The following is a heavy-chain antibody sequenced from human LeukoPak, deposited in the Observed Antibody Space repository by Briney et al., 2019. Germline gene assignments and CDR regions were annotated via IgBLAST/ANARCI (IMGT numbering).Heavy chain of an antibody. D-gene: IGHD3-22*01. CDR3: ARSSPGYYYDSSGLFDY. CDR2: ISYDGSNK. CDR1: GFTFSSYA. Sequence: GGSLRLSCAASGFTFSSYAMHWVRQAPGKGLEWVAVISYDGSNKYYADSMKGRFTISRDNSKNTLYLQMNSLRAEDTAVYYCARSSPGYYYDSSGLFDYWGQGTLVTVSS. V-gene: IGHV3-30*04. J-gene: IGHJ4*02.